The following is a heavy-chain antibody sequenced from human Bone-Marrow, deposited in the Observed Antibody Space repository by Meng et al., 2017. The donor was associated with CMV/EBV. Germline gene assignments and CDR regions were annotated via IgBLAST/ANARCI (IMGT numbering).Heavy chain of an antibody. CDR1: GFTFSSYS. J-gene: IGHJ4*02. D-gene: IGHD2-2*01. CDR2: IKSKTDGGTT. Sequence: GESLKISCAASGFTFSSYSMSWVRQAPGKGLEWVGRIKSKTDGGTTDYAAPVKGRFTISRDDSKNTLYLQMNSLKTEDTAVYYCTTGESIVVVPAATNFDYWGQGTLVTVSS. V-gene: IGHV3-15*01. CDR3: TTGESIVVVPAATNFDY.